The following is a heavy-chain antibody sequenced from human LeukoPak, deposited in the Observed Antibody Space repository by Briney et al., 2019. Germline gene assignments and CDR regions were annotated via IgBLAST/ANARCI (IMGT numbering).Heavy chain of an antibody. V-gene: IGHV4-39*01. J-gene: IGHJ4*02. CDR1: GGSISSSSYY. CDR3: AREPRITIFGVVPYY. CDR2: IYYSGST. D-gene: IGHD3-3*01. Sequence: SETLSLTCTVSGGSISSSSYYWGWIRQPPGKGQEWIGSIYYSGSTYYNPSLKSRVTISVDTSKNQFSLKLSSVTAADTAVYYCAREPRITIFGVVPYYWGQGTLVTVSS.